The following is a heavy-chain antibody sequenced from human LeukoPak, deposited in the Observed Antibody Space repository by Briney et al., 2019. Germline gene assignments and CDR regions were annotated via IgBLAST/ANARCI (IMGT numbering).Heavy chain of an antibody. J-gene: IGHJ5*02. V-gene: IGHV4-39*07. Sequence: SETLSLTCTVSGGSISSSYYYWGWIRQPPGKGLEWIGNIHYSGTTNYSPSFKSRVTMSVDTSKNQFSLKLNSVTAADTAVYYCARDPVYGGKGLGPWGQGTLVTVSS. D-gene: IGHD4-23*01. CDR3: ARDPVYGGKGLGP. CDR1: GGSISSSYYY. CDR2: IHYSGTT.